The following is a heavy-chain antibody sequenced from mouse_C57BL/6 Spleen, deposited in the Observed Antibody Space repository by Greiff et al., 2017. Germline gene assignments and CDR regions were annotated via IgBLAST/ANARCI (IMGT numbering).Heavy chain of an antibody. CDR1: GYTFTSYW. J-gene: IGHJ2*01. CDR3: ARTGTEDDFDY. D-gene: IGHD4-1*01. CDR2: IYPSDSET. Sequence: QVQLQQPGAELVRPGSSVKLSCKASGYTFTSYWMDWVKQRPGQGLEWIGNIYPSDSETHYNQKFKDKATLTVDKSSSTAYMQLSSLTSEDSAVYYCARTGTEDDFDYWGQGTTLTVSS. V-gene: IGHV1-61*01.